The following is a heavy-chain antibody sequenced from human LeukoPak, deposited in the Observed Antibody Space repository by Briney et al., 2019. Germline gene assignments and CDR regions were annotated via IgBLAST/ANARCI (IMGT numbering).Heavy chain of an antibody. V-gene: IGHV4-30-2*01. D-gene: IGHD6-6*01. CDR3: ARDPRSSSSC. Sequence: SETLSLTCTVSGGSISSGGYYWSWIRQPPGKGLEWIGYIYHSGSTYYNPSLKSRVTISVDRSKNQFSLKLSSVTAADTAVYYCARDPRSSSSCWGQGTLVTVSS. J-gene: IGHJ4*02. CDR1: GGSISSGGYY. CDR2: IYHSGST.